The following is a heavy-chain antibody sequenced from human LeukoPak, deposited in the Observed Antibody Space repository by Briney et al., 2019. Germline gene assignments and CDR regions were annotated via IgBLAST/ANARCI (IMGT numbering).Heavy chain of an antibody. J-gene: IGHJ4*02. CDR1: GYTFTGYY. CDR3: ARGPSGSDY. Sequence: ASVKVSCKVSGYTFTGYYLHWLRQAPGQGLEWMRRINPSGGGTNYAQKFQGRVTMTRDTSINTAYMDLSSLRSDDTAVYYCARGPSGSDYWGQGTLVTVSS. D-gene: IGHD3-10*01. CDR2: INPSGGGT. V-gene: IGHV1-2*06.